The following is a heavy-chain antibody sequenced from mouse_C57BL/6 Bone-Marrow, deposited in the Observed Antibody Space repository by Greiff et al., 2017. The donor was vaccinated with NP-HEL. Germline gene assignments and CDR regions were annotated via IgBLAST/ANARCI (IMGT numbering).Heavy chain of an antibody. D-gene: IGHD1-1*01. J-gene: IGHJ3*01. Sequence: VHVKQSGPELVKPGASVKISCKASGYSFTDYNMNWVKQSNGKSLEWIGVINPNYGTTSYNQKFKGKATLTVDQSSSTAYMQLNSLTSEDSAVYYCAFLSTVVDAWFAYWGQGTLVTVSA. V-gene: IGHV1-39*01. CDR1: GYSFTDYN. CDR3: AFLSTVVDAWFAY. CDR2: INPNYGTT.